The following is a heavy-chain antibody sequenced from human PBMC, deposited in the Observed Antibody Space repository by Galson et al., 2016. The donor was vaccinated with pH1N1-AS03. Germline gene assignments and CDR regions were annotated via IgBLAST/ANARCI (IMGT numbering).Heavy chain of an antibody. Sequence: SLRLSCAASGFTFRTYTMNWVRQAPGKGLEWVANINKDGSEKSYVDSVKGRFTISRGTAKNSVFLQMNSVRVEDRAVYYCARLPRGPWRFDYWGQGTLVTVSS. J-gene: IGHJ4*02. CDR2: INKDGSEK. CDR3: ARLPRGPWRFDY. D-gene: IGHD3-10*01. CDR1: GFTFRTYT. V-gene: IGHV3-7*01.